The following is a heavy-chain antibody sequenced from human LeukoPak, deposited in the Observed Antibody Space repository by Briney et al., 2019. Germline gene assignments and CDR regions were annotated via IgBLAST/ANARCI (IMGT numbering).Heavy chain of an antibody. CDR2: IYYSGST. CDR3: AREGLNMVRGVIPKEAWGWFDP. Sequence: SETLSLTCTVSGGSISSYYWSWIRQPPGKGLEWIGYIYYSGSTSYNPSLKSRVTISVDTSKNQFSLKLSSVTAADTAVYYCAREGLNMVRGVIPKEAWGWFDPWGQGTLVTVSS. D-gene: IGHD3-10*01. CDR1: GGSISSYY. J-gene: IGHJ5*02. V-gene: IGHV4-59*12.